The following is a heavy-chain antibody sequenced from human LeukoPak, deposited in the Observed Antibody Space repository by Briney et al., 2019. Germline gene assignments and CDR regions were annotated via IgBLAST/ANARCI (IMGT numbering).Heavy chain of an antibody. CDR2: ISSDGSRK. V-gene: IGHV3-30*04. J-gene: IGHJ4*02. CDR3: ARDPCGDDYNCYFDY. Sequence: GRSLRLSCAASGFTFSSYAMPWVRQAPGKGLEWVAVISSDGSRKYSADSVKGRFTISRDNSKNTLYLQMNSLRPEDTAVYYCARDPCGDDYNCYFDYWGQGTLVTVSS. D-gene: IGHD5-24*01. CDR1: GFTFSSYA.